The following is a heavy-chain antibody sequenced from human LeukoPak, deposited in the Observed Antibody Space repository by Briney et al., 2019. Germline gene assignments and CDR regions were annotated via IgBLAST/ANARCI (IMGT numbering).Heavy chain of an antibody. CDR3: ARGAYYDILTGYYTLSYYFDY. CDR2: INHSGST. V-gene: IGHV4-34*01. D-gene: IGHD3-9*01. CDR1: GGSFSGYY. Sequence: SETLSLTCAVYGGSFSGYYWSWIRQPPGKGLEWIGEINHSGSTNYNPSLKSRVTISVDTSKNQFSLKLSSVTAADTAVYYCARGAYYDILTGYYTLSYYFDYWGQGTLVTVSP. J-gene: IGHJ4*02.